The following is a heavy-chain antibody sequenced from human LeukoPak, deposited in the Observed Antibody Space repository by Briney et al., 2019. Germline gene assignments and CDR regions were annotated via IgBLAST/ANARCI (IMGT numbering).Heavy chain of an antibody. Sequence: PSETLSLTCTVSGYSISTGYYWGWVRQTPGKRLEWIGTVYHSGSTYYNPSLRSRAAISVDTSRNQFSLRLRSMTAADTAVYYCARGGDCPDYWAQGTLVTVSS. J-gene: IGHJ4*02. CDR3: ARGGDCPDY. V-gene: IGHV4-38-2*02. CDR2: VYHSGST. D-gene: IGHD2-21*02. CDR1: GYSISTGYY.